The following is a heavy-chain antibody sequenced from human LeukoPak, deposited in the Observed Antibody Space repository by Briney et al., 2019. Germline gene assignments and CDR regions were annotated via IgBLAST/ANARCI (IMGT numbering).Heavy chain of an antibody. J-gene: IGHJ4*02. V-gene: IGHV3-74*01. CDR3: AKGGATVIDY. Sequence: RGSLRLSCAVAAFTSSSYWMHWVRQAPGKGLVWVSRIHSVGISTSYADSVKGRFTISRDHATNTLYLQMNSLRAEDTAVYYCAKGGATVIDYWGQGTLVTVSS. CDR2: IHSVGIST. D-gene: IGHD4-17*01. CDR1: AFTSSSYW.